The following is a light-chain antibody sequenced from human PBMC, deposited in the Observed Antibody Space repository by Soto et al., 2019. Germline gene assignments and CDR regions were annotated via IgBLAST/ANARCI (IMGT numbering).Light chain of an antibody. J-gene: IGKJ1*01. Sequence: ENVLTQSPDTLSLSPGERATLSCRASQTIASNYFAWYQQKPGQAPRLLMYDATNRATGITERFSGSGSGPDFTLTISRLEPEDFAVYYCQPYVSLPWTFGQGTKVEIK. CDR1: QTIASNY. CDR2: DAT. V-gene: IGKV3-20*01. CDR3: QPYVSLPWT.